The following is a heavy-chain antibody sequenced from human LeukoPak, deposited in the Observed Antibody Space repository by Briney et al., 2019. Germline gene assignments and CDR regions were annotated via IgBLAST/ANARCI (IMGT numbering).Heavy chain of an antibody. CDR3: AKDRLRDIVGATTHWFDP. CDR2: ISYDGTNK. CDR1: GFAFSSYA. J-gene: IGHJ5*02. Sequence: GGSLRLSCAASGFAFSSYAMHWVRQAPGKGLEWVTVISYDGTNKYYADSVKGRFTISRDNSKNTVYLQMNSLRVEDTAMYYCAKDRLRDIVGATTHWFDPWGQGTLVTVSS. V-gene: IGHV3-30*04. D-gene: IGHD1-26*01.